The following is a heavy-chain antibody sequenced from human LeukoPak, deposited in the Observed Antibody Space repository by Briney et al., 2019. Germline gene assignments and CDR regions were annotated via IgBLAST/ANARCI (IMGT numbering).Heavy chain of an antibody. Sequence: GGSLRLSCAASGFTFSSYNMNWVRQAPGKGLEWVSSINSSSSYIYYADSVKGRFTISRDNAKNSLYLQVISLRAEDTAVYYCARDLSVGAKPDLGFDYWGQGTLVTVSS. J-gene: IGHJ4*02. V-gene: IGHV3-21*01. CDR1: GFTFSSYN. CDR2: INSSSSYI. CDR3: ARDLSVGAKPDLGFDY. D-gene: IGHD1-26*01.